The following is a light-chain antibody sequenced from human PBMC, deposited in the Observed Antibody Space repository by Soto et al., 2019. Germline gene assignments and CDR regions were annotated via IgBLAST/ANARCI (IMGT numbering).Light chain of an antibody. J-gene: IGKJ3*01. Sequence: DIVMTQSSDSLAVSLGERATINCKSSQSVLYNSNNKNYLAWYQQKPGQPPKLLISWASTRESGVPDRFSGSGSGTDFTLTISSLQAEDVAVYYCQQYYSIPWVTFGPGTKVNIK. CDR1: QSVLYNSNNKNY. CDR2: WAS. V-gene: IGKV4-1*01. CDR3: QQYYSIPWVT.